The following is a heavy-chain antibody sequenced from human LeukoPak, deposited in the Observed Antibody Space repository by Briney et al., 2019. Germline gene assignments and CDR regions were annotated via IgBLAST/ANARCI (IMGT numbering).Heavy chain of an antibody. CDR3: SAEHIVVVTAIDYYYGMDV. CDR2: ISSSSSYI. CDR1: GFTFSSYS. D-gene: IGHD2-21*02. J-gene: IGHJ6*02. Sequence: GGSLRLSCAASGFTFSSYSMNWVRQAPGKGLEWVSSISSSSSYIYYADSVKGRFTISRDNSKNTLYLQMNSLRAEDTAVYYCSAEHIVVVTAIDYYYGMDVWGQGTTVTVSS. V-gene: IGHV3-21*04.